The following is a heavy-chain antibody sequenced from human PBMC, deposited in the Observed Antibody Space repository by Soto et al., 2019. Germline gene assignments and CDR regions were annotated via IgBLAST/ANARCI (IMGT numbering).Heavy chain of an antibody. Sequence: QVQLVESGGGVVQPGRSLRLSCAASGFTFSSYAMHWVRQAPGKGLEWVAVISYDGSNKYYADSVKGRFTISRDNSKNXXYRQMNGLRAEDTAVYYGAREGGYDDSMDAGAEVYWGQGTLVTVSS. D-gene: IGHD5-12*01. CDR1: GFTFSSYA. V-gene: IGHV3-30-3*01. CDR3: AREGGYDDSMDAGAEVY. CDR2: ISYDGSNK. J-gene: IGHJ4*02.